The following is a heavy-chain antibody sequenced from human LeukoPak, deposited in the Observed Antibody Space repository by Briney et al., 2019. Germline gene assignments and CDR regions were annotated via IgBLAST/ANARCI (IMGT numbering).Heavy chain of an antibody. CDR1: GYTFTSYG. CDR3: ARAPREYYDSIAEYDY. D-gene: IGHD3-22*01. Sequence: ASVKVSCKASGYTFTSYGISWVRQAPGQGLEWMGWISAYNGNTNYAQKLQGRVTMTTDTSTSTAYMELRSLRSDNTAVYYCARAPREYYDSIAEYDYWGQGTLVTVSS. CDR2: ISAYNGNT. J-gene: IGHJ4*02. V-gene: IGHV1-18*01.